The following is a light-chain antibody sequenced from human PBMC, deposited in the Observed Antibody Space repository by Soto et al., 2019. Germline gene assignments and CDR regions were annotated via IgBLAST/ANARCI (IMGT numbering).Light chain of an antibody. Sequence: QSALTQPASVSGSPGQSITISCTGTSSDVGGYNYVSWYQQHPGKAPKLMIYAVTDRPSGVSSRFSGSKSGNTASLTISGLQAEDEADYYCSSFTSSGTQVFGGGTKLTV. V-gene: IGLV2-14*01. CDR2: AVT. CDR1: SSDVGGYNY. J-gene: IGLJ3*02. CDR3: SSFTSSGTQV.